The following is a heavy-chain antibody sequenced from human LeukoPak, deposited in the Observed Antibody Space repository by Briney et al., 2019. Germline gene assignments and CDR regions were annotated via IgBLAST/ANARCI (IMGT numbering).Heavy chain of an antibody. D-gene: IGHD3-22*01. J-gene: IGHJ4*02. Sequence: PGGSLRLSCAASGFTFSSYAMSWVRQAPGKGLQWVSAINGNGDSTYHADPVKGRFTISRDNYRNTLVLQMSSLRVDDTAVYYCATGYYHDSSGFWYFDYWGQGALVTVSS. CDR2: INGNGDST. CDR3: ATGYYHDSSGFWYFDY. CDR1: GFTFSSYA. V-gene: IGHV3-23*01.